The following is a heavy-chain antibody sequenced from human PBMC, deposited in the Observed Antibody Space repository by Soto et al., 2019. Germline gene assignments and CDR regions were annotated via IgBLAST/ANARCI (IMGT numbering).Heavy chain of an antibody. D-gene: IGHD3-3*01. CDR1: GFTFSSYG. CDR2: IWYDGSNK. Sequence: PGGSLRLSCAASGFTFSSYGMHWVRQAPGKGLEWVAVIWYDGSNKYYADSVKGRFTISRDNSKNTLYLQMNSLRAEDTAVYYCVRAQEWPGAFDIWGQGTRVTVSS. J-gene: IGHJ3*02. CDR3: VRAQEWPGAFDI. V-gene: IGHV3-33*01.